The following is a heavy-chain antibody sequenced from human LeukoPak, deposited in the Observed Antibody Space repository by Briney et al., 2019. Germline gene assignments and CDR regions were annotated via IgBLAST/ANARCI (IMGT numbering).Heavy chain of an antibody. CDR1: GGSFSGYY. CDR2: INHSGST. V-gene: IGHV4-34*01. D-gene: IGHD6-19*01. Sequence: KPSETLSLTCAVYGGSFSGYYWSWIRQPPGKGLEWIGEINHSGSTNYNPSLKSRVTISVDTSKNQFSLKLSSVTAADTAVYYCATSSGSPHVNWFDPWGQGTLVTVSS. J-gene: IGHJ5*02. CDR3: ATSSGSPHVNWFDP.